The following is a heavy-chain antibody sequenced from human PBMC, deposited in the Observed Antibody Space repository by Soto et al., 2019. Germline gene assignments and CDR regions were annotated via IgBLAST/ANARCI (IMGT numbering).Heavy chain of an antibody. CDR2: ISYDGSNK. CDR3: ARDQNYYYYGMDV. V-gene: IGHV3-30-3*01. CDR1: GFTFSSYA. J-gene: IGHJ6*02. Sequence: GGSLRLSCAASGFTFSSYAMHWVRQAPGKGLEWVAVISYDGSNKYYADSVKGRFTISRDNAKNSLYLQMNSLRAEDTAVYYCARDQNYYYYGMDVWGQGTTVTVSS.